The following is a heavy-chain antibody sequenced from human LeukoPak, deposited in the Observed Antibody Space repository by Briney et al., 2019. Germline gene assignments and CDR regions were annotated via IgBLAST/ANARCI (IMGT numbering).Heavy chain of an antibody. CDR1: GGSISSYY. J-gene: IGHJ4*02. Sequence: SETLSLTCTVSGGSISSYYWSWIRQPPGKGLEWIGYIYYSGSTNYNPSLKSRVTISIDTSKNQFSLKLSSVTAADTAVYYCARGNRIAARPLKYWGQGTLVTVSS. V-gene: IGHV4-59*01. CDR3: ARGNRIAARPLKY. D-gene: IGHD6-6*01. CDR2: IYYSGST.